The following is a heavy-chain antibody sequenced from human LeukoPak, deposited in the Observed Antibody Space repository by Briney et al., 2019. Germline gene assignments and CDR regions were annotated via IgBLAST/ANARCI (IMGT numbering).Heavy chain of an antibody. J-gene: IGHJ4*02. CDR2: IIPIFGTA. V-gene: IGHV1-69*13. D-gene: IGHD6-6*01. CDR1: GGTFSSYA. CDR3: ARVQSSYSSSSYDFDY. Sequence: SVKVSCKASGGTFSSYAISWVRQAPGQGLEWMGGIIPIFGTANYAQKFQGRVTITADESTSTAYMELSSLRSEDTAAYYCARVQSSYSSSSYDFDYWGQGTLVTVSS.